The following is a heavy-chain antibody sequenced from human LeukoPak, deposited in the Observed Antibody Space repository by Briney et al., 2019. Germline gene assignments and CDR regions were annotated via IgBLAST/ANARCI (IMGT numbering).Heavy chain of an antibody. CDR3: ARDQLYCTGGTCYFDY. CDR1: GFTFSSYW. J-gene: IGHJ4*02. D-gene: IGHD2-8*02. Sequence: RGSLRLSCAASGFTFSSYWMHWVRQAPGKGLVWVSRIKSDGSSASYADSVKGRFTISRDNAKNTLYLQMNSLRAEDTAAYYCARDQLYCTGGTCYFDYWGQGTLATVSS. V-gene: IGHV3-74*01. CDR2: IKSDGSSA.